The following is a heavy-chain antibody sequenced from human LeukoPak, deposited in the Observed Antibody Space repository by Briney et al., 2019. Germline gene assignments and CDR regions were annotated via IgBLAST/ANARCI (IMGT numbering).Heavy chain of an antibody. CDR3: AKDRRAAAGYYYYYMDV. CDR1: GFTFSSYA. D-gene: IGHD6-13*01. Sequence: GGSLRLSCAASGFTFSSYAMSWVRQAPGKGLEWVSAISGSGGSTYYADSVKGRFTISRDNSKNTLYLQMNSLRAEDTAVYYCAKDRRAAAGYYYYYMDVWGKGTTVTISS. V-gene: IGHV3-23*01. J-gene: IGHJ6*03. CDR2: ISGSGGST.